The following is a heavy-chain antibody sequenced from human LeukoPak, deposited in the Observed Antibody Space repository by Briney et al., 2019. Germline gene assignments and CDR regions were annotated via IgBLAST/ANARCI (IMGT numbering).Heavy chain of an antibody. CDR2: ISFSGGTT. D-gene: IGHD3-10*01. CDR1: GFTFSSYA. J-gene: IGHJ3*02. CDR3: ARHYYGSGGPLGAFDI. Sequence: PGGSLRLSCAASGFTFSSYAMSWVRQAPGKGLEWVSGISFSGGTTYYADSVKGRFTISRDNAKNSLYLQMNSLRAEDTAVYYCARHYYGSGGPLGAFDIWGQGTMVTVSS. V-gene: IGHV3-23*01.